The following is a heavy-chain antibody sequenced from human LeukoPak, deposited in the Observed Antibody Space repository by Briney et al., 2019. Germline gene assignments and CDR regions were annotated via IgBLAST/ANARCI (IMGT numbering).Heavy chain of an antibody. V-gene: IGHV3-30-3*01. CDR2: ISYDGSNK. CDR1: GFTFSSYA. D-gene: IGHD6-6*01. Sequence: GGSLSLSCAASGFTFSSYAMHWVRQAPGKGLEWVAVISYDGSNKYYADSVKGRFTISRDNSKNTLYLQMNSLRAEDTAVYYCARWGQTRGGSSPTPNFDYWGQGTLVTVSS. J-gene: IGHJ4*02. CDR3: ARWGQTRGGSSPTPNFDY.